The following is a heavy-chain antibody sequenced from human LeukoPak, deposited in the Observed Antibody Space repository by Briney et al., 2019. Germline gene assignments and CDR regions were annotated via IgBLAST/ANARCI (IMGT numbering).Heavy chain of an antibody. J-gene: IGHJ4*02. V-gene: IGHV4-38-2*02. CDR2: IYHSGST. Sequence: SETLSLTCTVSGYSISSGYYWGWIRQPPGKGLEWIGSIYHSGSTYYNPSLKSRVTISVDTSKNQFSLKLSSMTAADTAVYYCARDLRELLYYFDYWGQGTLVTVSS. D-gene: IGHD1-26*01. CDR1: GYSISSGYY. CDR3: ARDLRELLYYFDY.